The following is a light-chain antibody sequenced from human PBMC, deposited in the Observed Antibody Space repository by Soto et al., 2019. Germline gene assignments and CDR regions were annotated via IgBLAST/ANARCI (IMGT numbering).Light chain of an antibody. CDR1: QSVSSTY. CDR2: GAS. Sequence: EIVLTQSPGTLSLSPGESATLSCRASQSVSSTYLAWYRQKPGQSPRLLIYGASSGATGIPDRFSGSGSGTEFTLTISRLEPEDFAVYYCQQFGSSPITFGQGTRLEIK. J-gene: IGKJ5*01. CDR3: QQFGSSPIT. V-gene: IGKV3-20*01.